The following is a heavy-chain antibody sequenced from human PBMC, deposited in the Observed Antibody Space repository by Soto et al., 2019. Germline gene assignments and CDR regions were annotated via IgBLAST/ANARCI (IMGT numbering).Heavy chain of an antibody. V-gene: IGHV3-33*01. CDR2: IWYDGSNK. CDR3: ARDVLVRGIKYHGMDV. J-gene: IGHJ6*02. Sequence: QVQLVESGGGVVQPGRSLSLSCAASGFTFSSYGIHWVRQAPGKGLEWVAVIWYDGSNKYYADSVKGRFTISRDNSKNXLYRQMNSLRAEDTAVYYCARDVLVRGIKYHGMDVGGQGTMVTVSS. CDR1: GFTFSSYG. D-gene: IGHD3-10*01.